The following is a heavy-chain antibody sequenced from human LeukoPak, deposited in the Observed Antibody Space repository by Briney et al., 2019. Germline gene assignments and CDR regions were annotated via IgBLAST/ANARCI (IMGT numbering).Heavy chain of an antibody. J-gene: IGHJ4*02. CDR2: INPTGGST. D-gene: IGHD6-6*01. CDR3: ARTAARRFDY. V-gene: IGHV1-46*01. Sequence: VASVKVSCTASGYTFPSYFMHWVRQAPGQGLEWMGIINPTGGSTTYAQKFQGRVTMTRDTSTSTVYMELSSLRSDDTAVYCCARTAARRFDYWGQGTLVTVSS. CDR1: GYTFPSYF.